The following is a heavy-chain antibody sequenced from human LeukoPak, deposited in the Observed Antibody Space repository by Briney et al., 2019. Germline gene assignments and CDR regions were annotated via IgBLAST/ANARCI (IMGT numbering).Heavy chain of an antibody. D-gene: IGHD3-10*01. CDR1: GGSFRGYY. Sequence: SETLSLTCDVYGGSFRGYYWTWIRQSPGKGLEWLGEFTHLETTNYNPSLKSRVTVSVDTSKNQSSLSLTSVTAADTAVYFCARGNRRLGYYGSGSRLPYDSWGQGTLVTVSS. CDR2: FTHLETT. CDR3: ARGNRRLGYYGSGSRLPYDS. J-gene: IGHJ5*02. V-gene: IGHV4-34*01.